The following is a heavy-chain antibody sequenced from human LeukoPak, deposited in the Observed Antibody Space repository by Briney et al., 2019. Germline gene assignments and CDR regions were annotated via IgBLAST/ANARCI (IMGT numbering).Heavy chain of an antibody. V-gene: IGHV3-21*01. CDR2: ISSSSSYI. D-gene: IGHD5-12*01. J-gene: IGHJ3*02. CDR1: GFTFSSYS. CDR3: ARGATGYDSDAIDI. Sequence: GGSLRLSCAASGFTFSSYSMNWVRQAPGKGLEWVSSISSSSSYIYYADSVKGRFTISRDNAKNSLYLQMNSLRAEDTAVYYCARGATGYDSDAIDIWGQGTMVIVSS.